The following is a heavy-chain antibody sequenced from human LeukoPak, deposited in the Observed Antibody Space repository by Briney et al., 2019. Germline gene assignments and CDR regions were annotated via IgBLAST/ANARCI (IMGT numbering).Heavy chain of an antibody. CDR3: ARTGYCSSTSCYIFRRGNAFDI. CDR1: GGSFSGYY. J-gene: IGHJ3*02. CDR2: INHSGST. D-gene: IGHD2-2*02. Sequence: SETLSLTCAVYGGSFSGYYWSWIRQPPGKGLGWIGEINHSGSTNYNPSLKSRVTISVDTSKNQFSLKLSSVTAADTAVYYCARTGYCSSTSCYIFRRGNAFDIWGQGTMVTVSS. V-gene: IGHV4-34*01.